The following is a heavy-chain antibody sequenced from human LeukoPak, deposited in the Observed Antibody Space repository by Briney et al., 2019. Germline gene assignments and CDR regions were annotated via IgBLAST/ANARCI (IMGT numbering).Heavy chain of an antibody. CDR1: GYTLNELS. CDR3: AADGGGLSSVVTPRSSPFDY. CDR2: FDPADGET. D-gene: IGHD4-23*01. Sequence: ASVKLSCKVSGYTLNELSMHWVRQAPGKGLEWMGGFDPADGETVYAHRFQGRLTMTEDTSTNTGYMELTSLRSEDTAVYYCAADGGGLSSVVTPRSSPFDYWGQGTLVTVSS. V-gene: IGHV1-24*01. J-gene: IGHJ4*02.